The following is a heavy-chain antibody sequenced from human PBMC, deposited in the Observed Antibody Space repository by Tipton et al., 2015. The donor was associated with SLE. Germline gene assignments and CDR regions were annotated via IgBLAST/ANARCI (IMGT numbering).Heavy chain of an antibody. CDR3: ARVESIFGVVIIDY. CDR1: GGSISSGSYY. CDR2: IYTSGST. J-gene: IGHJ4*02. Sequence: TLSLTCTVSGGSISSGSYYWSWIRQPAGKGLEWIGHIYTSGSTNYNPSLKSRVTISVDTSKNQFSLKLSPVTAADTAVYYCARVESIFGVVIIDYWGQGTLVTVSS. V-gene: IGHV4-61*09. D-gene: IGHD3-3*01.